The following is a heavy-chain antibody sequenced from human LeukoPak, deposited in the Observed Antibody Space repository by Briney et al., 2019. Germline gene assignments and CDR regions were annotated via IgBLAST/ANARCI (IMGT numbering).Heavy chain of an antibody. V-gene: IGHV3-30*04. CDR3: ARRHYYYYYMDV. Sequence: GGSLRLSCAASGFTFSSYAMHWVRQAPGKGLEWVGVISYDGSNKYYADSVKGRFTISRDNAKNSLYLQMNSLRAEDTAVYYCARRHYYYYYMDVRSKGTTVTISS. J-gene: IGHJ6*03. CDR2: ISYDGSNK. CDR1: GFTFSSYA.